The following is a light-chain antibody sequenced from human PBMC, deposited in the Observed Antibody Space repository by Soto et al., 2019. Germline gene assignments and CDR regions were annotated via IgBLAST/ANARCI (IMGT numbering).Light chain of an antibody. CDR2: GVS. Sequence: ELVMTQSPDTLSVSPGERATLLCRASQSVRSNLAWYQQKPGQAPRLLIYGVSTRATGVPARFSGSGSGTDFTLTISSLQPDDCADYYLHQCYNRWTFGGGTKVDIK. J-gene: IGKJ4*01. V-gene: IGKV3-15*01. CDR1: QSVRSN. CDR3: HQCYNRWT.